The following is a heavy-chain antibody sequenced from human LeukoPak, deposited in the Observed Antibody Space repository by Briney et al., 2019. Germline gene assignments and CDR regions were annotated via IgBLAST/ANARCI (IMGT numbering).Heavy chain of an antibody. D-gene: IGHD3-3*01. CDR2: ISSNGGNT. J-gene: IGHJ6*02. V-gene: IGHV3-64*04. CDR3: ARDRTRGDFWSYYGMDV. Sequence: PGGPLRLSCSASGFTFTIYALHWVRQAPGKGLEFVSAISSNGGNTYYADSVKGRFTISRDNSKNTLYLQMNSLRAEDTAVYYCARDRTRGDFWSYYGMDVWGQGTTVTVSS. CDR1: GFTFTIYA.